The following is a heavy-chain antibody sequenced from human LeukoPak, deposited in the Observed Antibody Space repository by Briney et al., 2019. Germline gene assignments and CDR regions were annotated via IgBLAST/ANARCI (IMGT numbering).Heavy chain of an antibody. CDR1: GGSVSSGSYY. J-gene: IGHJ5*02. CDR3: ARSIAVAGFDP. D-gene: IGHD6-19*01. CDR2: IYYSGST. V-gene: IGHV4-61*01. Sequence: PSETLSLICTVSGGSVSSGSYYWSWIRQPPGKGLEWIGYIYYSGSTNYNPSLKSRVTISVDTSKNQFSLKLSSVTAADTAVYYCARSIAVAGFDPWGQGTLVTVSS.